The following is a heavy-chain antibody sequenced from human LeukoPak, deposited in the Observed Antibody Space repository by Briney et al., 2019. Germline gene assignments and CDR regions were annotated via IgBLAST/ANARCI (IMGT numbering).Heavy chain of an antibody. CDR2: IIPIFGTA. Sequence: SVKVSCKASGGTFSSYAISWVRQAPGQGLEWMGGIIPIFGTANYAQKFQGRVTITADKSTSTAYMELSSLRSEDTAVYYCAKRGAEVGTTIAPGDYWGQGSLVTVSS. CDR3: AKRGAEVGTTIAPGDY. D-gene: IGHD1-26*01. CDR1: GGTFSSYA. J-gene: IGHJ4*02. V-gene: IGHV1-69*06.